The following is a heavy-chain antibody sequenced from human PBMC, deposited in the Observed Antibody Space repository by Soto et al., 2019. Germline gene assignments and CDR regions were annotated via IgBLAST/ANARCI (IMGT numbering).Heavy chain of an antibody. Sequence: SETLSLTCTVSGGSISSYYWSWIRQPPGKGLEWIGYIYYSGSTNYNPSLKSRVTISVDTSKNQFSLKLSSVTAADTAVYYCARVHYGDYYYYYMDVWGKGTTVTVSS. D-gene: IGHD4-17*01. CDR1: GGSISSYY. CDR2: IYYSGST. V-gene: IGHV4-59*01. CDR3: ARVHYGDYYYYYMDV. J-gene: IGHJ6*03.